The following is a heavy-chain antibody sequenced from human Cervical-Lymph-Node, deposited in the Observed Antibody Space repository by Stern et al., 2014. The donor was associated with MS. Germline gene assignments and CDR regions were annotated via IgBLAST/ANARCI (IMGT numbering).Heavy chain of an antibody. J-gene: IGHJ4*02. Sequence: EMQLVESGGGLVKPGGSLRLSCEGSGFIFSNAWMSWVRQAPGKGLEWVGHIKSKSDGGTTDYAGPVKGRFTISRHESKNIVYLQMNSLKTDDTAVYYCATDAVVVVPAAIAYWGQGTLVTVSS. CDR1: GFIFSNAW. D-gene: IGHD2-2*01. CDR2: IKSKSDGGTT. V-gene: IGHV3-15*01. CDR3: ATDAVVVVPAAIAY.